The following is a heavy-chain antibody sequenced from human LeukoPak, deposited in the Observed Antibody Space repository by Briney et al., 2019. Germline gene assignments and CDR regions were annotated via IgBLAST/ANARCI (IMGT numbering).Heavy chain of an antibody. CDR1: GFTFSRYS. CDR3: AREWERYSFDY. V-gene: IGHV3-21*01. D-gene: IGHD1-26*01. CDR2: ISSSSSYI. J-gene: IGHJ4*02. Sequence: GGSLRLSCAASGFTFSRYSMNWVRQAPGKGLEWVASISSSSSYIYYADSVKGRFTISGDNAKNSLYLQMNSLRAEDTAVYYCAREWERYSFDYWGQGTLVTVSS.